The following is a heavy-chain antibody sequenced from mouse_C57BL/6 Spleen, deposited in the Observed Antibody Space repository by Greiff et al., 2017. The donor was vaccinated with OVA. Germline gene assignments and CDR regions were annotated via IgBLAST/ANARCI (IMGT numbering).Heavy chain of an antibody. V-gene: IGHV1-19*01. Sequence: EVQGVESGPVLVKPGASVKMSCKASGYTFTDYYMNWVKQSHGKSLEWIGVINPYNGGTSYNQKFKGKATLTVDKSSSTAYMELNSLTSEDSAVYYCARAYYSNYGFAYWGQGTLVTVSA. J-gene: IGHJ3*01. CDR2: INPYNGGT. CDR3: ARAYYSNYGFAY. D-gene: IGHD2-5*01. CDR1: GYTFTDYY.